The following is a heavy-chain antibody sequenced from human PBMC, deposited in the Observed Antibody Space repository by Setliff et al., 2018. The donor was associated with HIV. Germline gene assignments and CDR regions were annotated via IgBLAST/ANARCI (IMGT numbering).Heavy chain of an antibody. V-gene: IGHV1-46*01. CDR1: GFTLTFYY. J-gene: IGHJ6*02. CDR3: VREGHCVGVKCYSTDV. D-gene: IGHD2-15*01. CDR2: IKPNDGAS. Sequence: ASVKVSCKASGFTLTFYYMHWVRQAPGQGLEWMGMIKPNDGASTHAQNFQGRVTMTRDTSTSTVYMELSSLRSEDTAVYYCVREGHCVGVKCYSTDVWGQGTTVTAP.